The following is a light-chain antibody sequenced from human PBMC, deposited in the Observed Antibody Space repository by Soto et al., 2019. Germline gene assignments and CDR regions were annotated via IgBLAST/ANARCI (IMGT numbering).Light chain of an antibody. CDR1: GSDVGDYDY. V-gene: IGLV2-14*01. CDR2: EVS. Sequence: QSELTQPASVAGSPGEPITIYCTGTGSDVGDYDYVSWYQHHPGKAPKLMIYEVSNRPSGVSNRFSGSKSGNTASLTISGLQAEDEADYFCSSYTSSQAYVFGTGTNV. CDR3: SSYTSSQAYV. J-gene: IGLJ1*01.